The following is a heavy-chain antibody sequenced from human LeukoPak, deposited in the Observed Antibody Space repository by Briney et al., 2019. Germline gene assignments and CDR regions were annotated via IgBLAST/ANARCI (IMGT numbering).Heavy chain of an antibody. CDR2: IYTSGST. V-gene: IGHV4-4*07. J-gene: IGHJ5*02. Sequence: SETLSLTCTVSGGSISSYYWSWIRQPAGKGLEWIGRIYTSGSTNYNPSLKSRVTMSVDTSKNQFSLKLSSVTAADTAVYYCARDSSLAITIFGVVTSGEKYNRFDPWGQGTLVTVSS. CDR1: GGSISSYY. CDR3: ARDSSLAITIFGVVTSGEKYNRFDP. D-gene: IGHD3-3*01.